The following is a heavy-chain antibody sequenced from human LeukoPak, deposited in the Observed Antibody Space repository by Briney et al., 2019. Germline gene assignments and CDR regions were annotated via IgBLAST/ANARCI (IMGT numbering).Heavy chain of an antibody. CDR1: GFTFSTYW. CDR2: IKQDASEK. J-gene: IGHJ4*02. CDR3: AGGGGLLIDN. D-gene: IGHD4-23*01. V-gene: IGHV3-7*04. Sequence: GGSLRPSCAASGFTFSTYWMSWVRQAPGKGLEWVANIKQDASEKYYVDSVKGRFTISRDNAKSSLYLQMNSLRVEDTAVYYCAGGGGLLIDNWGQGTLVTVSS.